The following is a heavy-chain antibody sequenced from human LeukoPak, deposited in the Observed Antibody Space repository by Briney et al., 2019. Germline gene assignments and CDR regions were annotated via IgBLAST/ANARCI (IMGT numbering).Heavy chain of an antibody. D-gene: IGHD1-1*01. CDR3: ARDRGTWNDDGFDY. CDR1: GGSISSYY. J-gene: IGHJ4*02. CDR2: IYISGST. V-gene: IGHV4-4*07. Sequence: SETLSLTCTVSGGSISSYYWSWIRQPAGKGLEWIGRIYISGSTNYNPSLTSRVTMSVDTSKNQISLKLNSVTAADTAVLYCARDRGTWNDDGFDYWGQGTLVTVSS.